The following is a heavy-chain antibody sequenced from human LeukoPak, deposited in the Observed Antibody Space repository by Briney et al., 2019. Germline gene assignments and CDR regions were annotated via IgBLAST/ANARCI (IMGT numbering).Heavy chain of an antibody. CDR1: GGSISNYY. CDR3: ARTTEDCSSTSCYQYWFDP. D-gene: IGHD2-2*01. Sequence: SETLSLTCTVSGGSISNYYWSWIRQPPGKGLEWIGYIYYSGSTSYNPSLKSRVTISVDTSKKQISLKVRSVTAADTAVYYCARTTEDCSSTSCYQYWFDPWGQGTLVTVFS. V-gene: IGHV4-59*01. J-gene: IGHJ5*02. CDR2: IYYSGST.